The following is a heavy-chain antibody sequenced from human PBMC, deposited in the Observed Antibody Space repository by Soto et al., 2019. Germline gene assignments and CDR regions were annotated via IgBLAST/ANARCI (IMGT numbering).Heavy chain of an antibody. Sequence: ASVKVSCKASGYTFTSYYMHWVRQAPGQGLEWMGIINPSGGSTSYAQKFQGRVTMTRDTSTSTVYMELSSLRSEDTAVYYCARDKTTYYYDSSGYFSYWGQGTLVTVSS. D-gene: IGHD3-22*01. CDR2: INPSGGST. CDR3: ARDKTTYYYDSSGYFSY. CDR1: GYTFTSYY. J-gene: IGHJ4*02. V-gene: IGHV1-46*03.